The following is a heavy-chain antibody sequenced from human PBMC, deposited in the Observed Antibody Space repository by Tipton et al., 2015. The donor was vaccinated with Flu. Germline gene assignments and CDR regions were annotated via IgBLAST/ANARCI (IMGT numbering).Heavy chain of an antibody. CDR1: GFSFSSHW. V-gene: IGHV3-74*01. CDR3: TRAWAGLDL. D-gene: IGHD1-26*01. CDR2: IKSDGTST. Sequence: SLRLSCAASGFSFSSHWMIWVRQPPGEGLVWVSRIKSDGTSTTYADSVKGRFTISRDNAKNTLYLQMNSLRAEDTAVYYCTRAWAGLDLWGRGTLVTVPS. J-gene: IGHJ2*01.